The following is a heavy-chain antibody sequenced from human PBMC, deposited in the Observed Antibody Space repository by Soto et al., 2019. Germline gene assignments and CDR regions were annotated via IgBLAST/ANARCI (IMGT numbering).Heavy chain of an antibody. J-gene: IGHJ3*02. V-gene: IGHV1-69*13. CDR1: GGTFSSYA. Sequence: GASVKVSCKASGGTFSSYAISWVRQAPGQGLEWMGGIIPIFGTANYAQKFQGRVTITADESTSTAYMELSSLRSEDTAVYYCARDTPDAFDIWGQGTMDTVSS. CDR2: IIPIFGTA. CDR3: ARDTPDAFDI.